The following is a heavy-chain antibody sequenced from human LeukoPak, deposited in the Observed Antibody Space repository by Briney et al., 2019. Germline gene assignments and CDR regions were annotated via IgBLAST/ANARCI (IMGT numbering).Heavy chain of an antibody. CDR3: AKSIAVHGKPV. V-gene: IGHV3-30*02. CDR2: IRKDEVSK. Sequence: GGSLRLSCVASGYTFSNFGMHWVRQAPGKGLEWVAFIRKDEVSKYYVDSVKGRFTISRDNSENTVYLQMSSLRVEDTALYYCAKSIAVHGKPVRGQGTLVIVSS. J-gene: IGHJ4*02. CDR1: GYTFSNFG. D-gene: IGHD6-19*01.